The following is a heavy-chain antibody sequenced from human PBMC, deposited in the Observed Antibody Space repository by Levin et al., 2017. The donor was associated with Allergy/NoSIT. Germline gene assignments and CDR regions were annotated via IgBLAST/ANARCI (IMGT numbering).Heavy chain of an antibody. Sequence: GESLKISCAASGFTFSSYSMSWVRQAPGKGLEWVANIKEDGSQKNFVESVRGRFTISRDNAKNSVYLQMNSLRADDAAIYYCARDTYGALDYWGQGILVTVSS. CDR2: IKEDGSQK. CDR1: GFTFSSYS. J-gene: IGHJ4*02. CDR3: ARDTYGALDY. D-gene: IGHD4-17*01. V-gene: IGHV3-7*03.